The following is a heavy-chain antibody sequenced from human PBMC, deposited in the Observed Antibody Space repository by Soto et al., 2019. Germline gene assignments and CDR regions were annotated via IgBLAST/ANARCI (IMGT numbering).Heavy chain of an antibody. J-gene: IGHJ4*02. V-gene: IGHV3-74*01. CDR3: ARGGLEPCHY. CDR1: GCPFENDA. D-gene: IGHD1-1*01. Sequence: GGCLRLYCSASGCPFENDANHCVRRAPGEGLVWVSGINDYGDRINYADSVKGRFTISRDDAKSELYLQMNSLRAEDTAVYYCARGGLEPCHYWGQGARVTVSS. CDR2: INDYGDRI.